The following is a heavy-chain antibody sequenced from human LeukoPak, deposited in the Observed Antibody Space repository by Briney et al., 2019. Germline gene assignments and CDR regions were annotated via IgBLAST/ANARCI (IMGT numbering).Heavy chain of an antibody. CDR2: IRSKAYGGTT. Sequence: GRSLRLSCTASGFTFGDYAMCWVRQAPGKGLEWVGFIRSKAYGGTTEYAASVKGRFTISRDDSKSIAYLQLNSLKTEDTAVYYCTRVSLERPGIDYYYYYMDVWDKGTTVTVSS. D-gene: IGHD1-1*01. CDR1: GFTFGDYA. J-gene: IGHJ6*03. V-gene: IGHV3-49*04. CDR3: TRVSLERPGIDYYYYYMDV.